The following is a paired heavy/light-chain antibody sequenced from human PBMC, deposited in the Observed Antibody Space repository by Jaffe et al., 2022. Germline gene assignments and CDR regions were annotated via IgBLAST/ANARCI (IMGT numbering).Light chain of an antibody. Sequence: AIWMTQSPSLLSASTGDRVTISCRMSQGISSYLAWYQQKPGKAPELLIYAASTLQSGVPSRFSGSGSGTDFTLTISCLQSEDFATYYCQQYYSFPPTFGPGTKVDIK. CDR3: QQYYSFPPT. J-gene: IGKJ3*01. CDR2: AAS. CDR1: QGISSY. V-gene: IGKV1D-8*02.
Heavy chain of an antibody. D-gene: IGHD3-22*01. V-gene: IGHV4-61*02. CDR2: IYTSGST. Sequence: QVQLQESGPGLVKPSQTLSLTCTVSGGSISSGSYYWSWIRQPAGKGLEWIGRIYTSGSTNYNPSLKSRVTISVDTSKNQFSLKLSSVTAADTAVYYCARSGPYYDSSGYGPTWGFSYFDYWGQGTLVTVSS. J-gene: IGHJ4*02. CDR3: ARSGPYYDSSGYGPTWGFSYFDY. CDR1: GGSISSGSYY.